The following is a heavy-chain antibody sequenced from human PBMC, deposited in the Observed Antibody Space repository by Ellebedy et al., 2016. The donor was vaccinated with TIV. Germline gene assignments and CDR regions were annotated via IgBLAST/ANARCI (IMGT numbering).Heavy chain of an antibody. Sequence: GGSLRLSCAASGFSTSGMHWVRQAPGKGLEWVAFIRSDETTKYYTDSVEGRFAISRDSSKNTLDLQMNSLRPDDTAVYYCVKGAYPVPTVMAVWGQGTMVTVSS. V-gene: IGHV3-30*02. CDR2: IRSDETTK. CDR1: GFSTSG. D-gene: IGHD3-16*01. CDR3: VKGAYPVPTVMAV. J-gene: IGHJ6*02.